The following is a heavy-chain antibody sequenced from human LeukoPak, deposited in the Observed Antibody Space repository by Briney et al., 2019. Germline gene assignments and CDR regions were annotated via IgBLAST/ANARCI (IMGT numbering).Heavy chain of an antibody. CDR2: ISGSGGST. V-gene: IGHV3-23*01. D-gene: IGHD2-21*01. CDR3: ATDDIVVVKGMGY. Sequence: GGSLRLSCAASGFTFSSYAMSWVRQAPGKGLEWVSAISGSGGSTYYADSVKGRFTISRDNSKNTLYLQMNSLRAEDTAVYYCATDDIVVVKGMGYWGQGTLVTVSS. J-gene: IGHJ4*02. CDR1: GFTFSSYA.